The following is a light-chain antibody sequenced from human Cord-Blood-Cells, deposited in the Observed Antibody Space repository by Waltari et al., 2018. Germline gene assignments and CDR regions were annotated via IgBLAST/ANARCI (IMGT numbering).Light chain of an antibody. Sequence: ELVMTQSPATLSVSQGERATLSCRASQSVSSNLAWYQQKPGQAPRLLIYGASTRATGIPARFRGSGSGTEFTLTISSLQSEDFAVYYCQQYNNWPLTFGGGTKVEIK. J-gene: IGKJ4*01. CDR3: QQYNNWPLT. CDR1: QSVSSN. CDR2: GAS. V-gene: IGKV3-15*01.